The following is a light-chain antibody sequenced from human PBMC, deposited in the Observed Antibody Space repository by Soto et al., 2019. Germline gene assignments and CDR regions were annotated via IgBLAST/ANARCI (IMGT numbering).Light chain of an antibody. Sequence: ETVMTQSPDILSVSPGESATLSCRASRDVSTNLAWFHQKPGQAPRLVLYGASKRAAGIPARFSGSGSGTHFTLTISNLQSEDFGVYYCQHYNNWPPYSFGQGTKVDI. CDR1: RDVSTN. CDR2: GAS. V-gene: IGKV3-15*01. CDR3: QHYNNWPPYS. J-gene: IGKJ2*03.